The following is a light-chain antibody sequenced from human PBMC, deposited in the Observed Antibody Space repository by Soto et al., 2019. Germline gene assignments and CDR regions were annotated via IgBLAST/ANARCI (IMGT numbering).Light chain of an antibody. CDR2: DAS. J-gene: IGKJ1*01. CDR3: QQTYSTPGWT. CDR1: QGISSA. V-gene: IGKV1-13*02. Sequence: AIQLTQSPSSLSASVGGRVTITCRASQGISSALACYQQKPGKAPKLLIYDASSLESGVPSRFSGSGSGTDFTFTISSLQPEDSATYYCQQTYSTPGWTFGQGTKVDIK.